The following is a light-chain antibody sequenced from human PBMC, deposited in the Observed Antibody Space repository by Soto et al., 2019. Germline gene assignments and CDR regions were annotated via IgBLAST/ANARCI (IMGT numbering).Light chain of an antibody. CDR2: DII. Sequence: QSALTQPASVSGSPGQSITISCTGTSSDVGAYIFVSWYQQHPGKAPKLTIYDIINRPSGVSNRFSGSKSGNTASLTISGLQAEDEADYYCVSFTTSRSYVFGTGTKLTVL. J-gene: IGLJ1*01. V-gene: IGLV2-14*03. CDR1: SSDVGAYIF. CDR3: VSFTTSRSYV.